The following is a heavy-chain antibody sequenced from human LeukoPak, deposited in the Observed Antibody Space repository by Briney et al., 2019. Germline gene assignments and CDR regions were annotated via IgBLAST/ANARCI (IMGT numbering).Heavy chain of an antibody. CDR1: GGTFSSYA. D-gene: IGHD2-15*01. Sequence: ASVKVSCKASGGTFSSYAISWVRQAPGQGLEWMGGIIPIFGTANYAQKFQGRVTITADESTSTAYMELSSLRSEDTAVYYCARALAGYCSGGSCYGYYFDYWGQGTLVTVSS. CDR3: ARALAGYCSGGSCYGYYFDY. CDR2: IIPIFGTA. J-gene: IGHJ4*02. V-gene: IGHV1-69*13.